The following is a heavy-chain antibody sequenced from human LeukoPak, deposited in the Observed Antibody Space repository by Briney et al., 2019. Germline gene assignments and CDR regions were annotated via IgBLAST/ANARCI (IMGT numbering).Heavy chain of an antibody. CDR2: ISGSGGST. J-gene: IGHJ4*02. Sequence: GGSLRLPCAASGFTFSSYAMSWVRQAPGKGLEWVSAISGSGGSTYYADSVKGRFTISRDNSKNTLYLQMNSLRAEDTAVYYCARAIFGVVITPFDYWGQGTLVTVSS. V-gene: IGHV3-23*01. CDR1: GFTFSSYA. D-gene: IGHD3-3*01. CDR3: ARAIFGVVITPFDY.